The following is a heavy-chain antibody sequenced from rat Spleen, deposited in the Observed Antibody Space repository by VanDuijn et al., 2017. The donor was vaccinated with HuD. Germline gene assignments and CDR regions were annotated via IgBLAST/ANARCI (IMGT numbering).Heavy chain of an antibody. D-gene: IGHD1-1*01. J-gene: IGHJ4*01. CDR3: TTDVSDYYSGVPYVMDA. CDR1: GFTFSNYG. CDR2: LIYDGSKT. V-gene: IGHV5-29*01. Sequence: EVQLVESGGGLVQPGRSLKLSCAASGFTFSNYGMAWVRQAPTKGLEWVATLIYDGSKTHYRDSVKGRFTISRDNTKSTLYLQMDSLRSEDTATYYCTTDVSDYYSGVPYVMDAWGQGASVTVSS.